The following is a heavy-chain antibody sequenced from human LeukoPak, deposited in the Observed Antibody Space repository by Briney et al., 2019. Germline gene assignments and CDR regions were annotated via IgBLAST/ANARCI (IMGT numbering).Heavy chain of an antibody. CDR3: VKRTTPNSGSYYNWFDP. V-gene: IGHV3-23*01. D-gene: IGHD1-26*01. CDR2: ISGSGGST. J-gene: IGHJ5*02. CDR1: GFTFSSYA. Sequence: GGSLRLSCAASGFTFSSYAMSWVRQAPGKGLEWVSAISGSGGSTYYADSVKGRFTISRDNSKNTLYLQMNSLRAEDTAVYYCVKRTTPNSGSYYNWFDPWGQGTLVTVSS.